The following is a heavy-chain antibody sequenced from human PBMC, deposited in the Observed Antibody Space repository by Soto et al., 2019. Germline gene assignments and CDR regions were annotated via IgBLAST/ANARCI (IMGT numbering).Heavy chain of an antibody. J-gene: IGHJ4*01. CDR1: GGSVSSGSYY. D-gene: IGHD1-26*01. V-gene: IGHV4-61*01. CDR2: IYYSGST. Sequence: SETLSLTYPVSGGSVSSGSYYWSWIRQPPGEGLEWIGYIYYSGSTNYNPSLKSRVTISVDTSKNQFSLKLSSVTAADTAVYYCASGSGSYFWYFDYWGHGTLVTVSS. CDR3: ASGSGSYFWYFDY.